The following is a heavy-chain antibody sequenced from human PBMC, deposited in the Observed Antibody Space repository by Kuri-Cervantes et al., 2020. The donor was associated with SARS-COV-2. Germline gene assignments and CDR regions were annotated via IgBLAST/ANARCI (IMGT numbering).Heavy chain of an antibody. D-gene: IGHD3-3*01. CDR2: ISSSSSTI. CDR3: ARGAEYYDFWSGYYGGYFDY. Sequence: GGSLRLSCAASGFTFSSYSMNWVRQAPGKGLEWVSYISSSSSTIYYADSVKGRFTISRDNAKNSLYLQMNSLRAEDTAVYYCARGAEYYDFWSGYYGGYFDYWGQGTLVTVSS. CDR1: GFTFSSYS. J-gene: IGHJ4*02. V-gene: IGHV3-48*01.